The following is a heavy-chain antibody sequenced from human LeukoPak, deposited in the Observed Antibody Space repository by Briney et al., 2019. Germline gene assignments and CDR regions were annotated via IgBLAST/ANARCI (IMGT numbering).Heavy chain of an antibody. V-gene: IGHV4-34*01. J-gene: IGHJ4*02. CDR1: GGSFSGYY. CDR2: INHSGST. Sequence: SETLPLTCAVYGGSFSGYYWSWIRQPPGKGPEWIGEINHSGSTNYNPSLKSRVTISVDTSKNQFSLKLSSVTAADTAVYYCARDSSGYYKRSDYWGQGTLVTVSS. CDR3: ARDSSGYYKRSDY. D-gene: IGHD3-22*01.